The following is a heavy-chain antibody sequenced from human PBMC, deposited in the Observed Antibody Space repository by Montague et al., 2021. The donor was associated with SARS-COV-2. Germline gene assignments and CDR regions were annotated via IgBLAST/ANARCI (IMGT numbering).Heavy chain of an antibody. V-gene: IGHV4-34*01. D-gene: IGHD3-3*01. Sequence: SETLSLTCAVYGGSFSDYYWTWIRQAPGKGLEWIGEVDHRGRSSYNPSLQSRLTISVDRSKNQFSLRLTSVTAADTAVYYCARGQVTVFGVLIMLPAAGPLDSWGLGTKVTVSS. CDR2: VDHRGRS. J-gene: IGHJ3*02. CDR1: GGSFSDYY. CDR3: ARGQVTVFGVLIMLPAAGPLDS.